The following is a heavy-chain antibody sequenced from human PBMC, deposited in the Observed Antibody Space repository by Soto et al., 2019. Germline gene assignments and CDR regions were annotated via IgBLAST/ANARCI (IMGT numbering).Heavy chain of an antibody. D-gene: IGHD5-18*01. CDR2: IYYSGTT. CDR1: GGSISSGDYY. Sequence: SETLSLTCSVSGGSISSGDYYWSWIRQPPGKGLEWIGYIYYSGTTYYNPSLRSRVTISVDTSKNQFSLKVSSVTAADTAVYYCARALIQLWPHYYYGMDVWGQGTTVTAP. J-gene: IGHJ6*02. CDR3: ARALIQLWPHYYYGMDV. V-gene: IGHV4-30-4*01.